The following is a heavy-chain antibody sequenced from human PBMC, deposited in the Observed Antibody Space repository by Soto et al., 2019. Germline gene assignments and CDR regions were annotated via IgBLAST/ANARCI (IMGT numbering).Heavy chain of an antibody. Sequence: SVKVSCKASGGTFSSYAISWVRQAPGQGLGWMGGIIPIFGTANYAQKFQGRVTITADESTSTAYMELSSLRSEDTAVYYCARGSYYGSGRSYYYYYGMDVWGQGTTVTVSS. V-gene: IGHV1-69*13. J-gene: IGHJ6*02. CDR2: IIPIFGTA. CDR1: GGTFSSYA. CDR3: ARGSYYGSGRSYYYYYGMDV. D-gene: IGHD3-10*01.